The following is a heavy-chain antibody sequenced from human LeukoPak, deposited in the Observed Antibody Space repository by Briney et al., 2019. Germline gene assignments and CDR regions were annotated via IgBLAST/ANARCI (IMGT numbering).Heavy chain of an antibody. V-gene: IGHV1-69*05. CDR1: GGTFNNSA. D-gene: IGHD4-17*01. Sequence: SVKVSCKTSGGTFNNSAISWVRQAPGQGLEWLGGIMPLFGTAGYAQKFQGRVTITKDESTRTVYLELTSLTSDDTAVYYCARDVHGDYGSGWFDPLGPGNPRLRLL. J-gene: IGHJ5*02. CDR2: IMPLFGTA. CDR3: ARDVHGDYGSGWFDP.